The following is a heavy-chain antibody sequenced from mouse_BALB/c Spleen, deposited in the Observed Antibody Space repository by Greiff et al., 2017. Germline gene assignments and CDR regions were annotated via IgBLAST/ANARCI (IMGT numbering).Heavy chain of an antibody. CDR2: ISDGGSYT. CDR1: GFTFSDYY. Sequence: EVKLVESGGGLVKPGGSLKLSCAASGFTFSDYYMYWVRQTPEKRLEWVATISDGGSYTYYPDSVKGRFTISRDNAKNNLYLQMSSLKSEDTAMYYCARAYTTAKDAMDYWGQGTSVTVSS. J-gene: IGHJ4*01. V-gene: IGHV5-4*02. D-gene: IGHD1-2*01. CDR3: ARAYTTAKDAMDY.